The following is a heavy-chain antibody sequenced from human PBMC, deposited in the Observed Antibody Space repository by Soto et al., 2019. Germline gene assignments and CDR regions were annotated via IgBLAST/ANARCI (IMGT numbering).Heavy chain of an antibody. CDR1: GGSISSGGYY. V-gene: IGHV4-31*03. CDR2: IYYSGST. Sequence: QVQLQESGPGLVKPSQTLSLTCTVSGGSISSGGYYWSWIRQHPGKGLEWIGYIYYSGSTYYNPSLKSRVNISVDTSKNQFSLKLSSVTAADTAVYYCARGPQNYDYVWGSYLSVVFIDYWGQGTLVTVSS. CDR3: ARGPQNYDYVWGSYLSVVFIDY. J-gene: IGHJ4*02. D-gene: IGHD3-16*01.